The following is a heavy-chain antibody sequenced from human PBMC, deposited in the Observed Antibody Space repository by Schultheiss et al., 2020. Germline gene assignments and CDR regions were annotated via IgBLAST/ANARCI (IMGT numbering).Heavy chain of an antibody. CDR3: ARVGAAARRKDYFDY. CDR1: GYSISSGYY. CDR2: IYSSGST. V-gene: IGHV4-38-2*01. D-gene: IGHD6-6*01. Sequence: SETLSLTCAVSGYSISSGYYRGWIRQPPGKGLEWIGYIYSSGSTDYNPSLKSRLTISVDTSKNQFSLKLSSVTAADTAVYYCARVGAAARRKDYFDYWGQGTLVTVSS. J-gene: IGHJ4*02.